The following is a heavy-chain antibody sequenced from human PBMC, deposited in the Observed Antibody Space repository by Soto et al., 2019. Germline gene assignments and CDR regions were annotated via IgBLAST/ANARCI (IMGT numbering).Heavy chain of an antibody. CDR1: GGSISSGGYY. CDR2: IYYSGST. D-gene: IGHD6-13*01. V-gene: IGHV4-31*03. J-gene: IGHJ6*02. Sequence: SETLSLTCTVSGGSISSGGYYWSWIRQHPGKGLEWIGYIYYSGSTYYNPSLKSRVTISVDTSKNQFSLKLSSVTAADTAVYYCARDPAVSTIAAAGTDYYYCMGVWGQGTTVTVSS. CDR3: ARDPAVSTIAAAGTDYYYCMGV.